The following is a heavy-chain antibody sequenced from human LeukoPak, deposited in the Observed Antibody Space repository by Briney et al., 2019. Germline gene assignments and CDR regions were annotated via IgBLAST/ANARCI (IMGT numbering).Heavy chain of an antibody. CDR1: GFSVTTSGVS. J-gene: IGHJ5*01. D-gene: IGHD6-19*01. Sequence: SGPTLVKPSQALTLTCTFSGFSVTTSGVSVGWIRQPAGKALEWLEFIYWNDNKYYNPSLNNRVTVTKDTSKNQVVLTLTNMDPVDTATYYCAHRRTASGWSDFFDSWGQGTLVTVSS. V-gene: IGHV2-5*01. CDR3: AHRRTASGWSDFFDS. CDR2: IYWNDNK.